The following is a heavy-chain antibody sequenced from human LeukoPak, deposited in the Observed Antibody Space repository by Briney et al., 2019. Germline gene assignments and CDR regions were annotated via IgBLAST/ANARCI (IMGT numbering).Heavy chain of an antibody. D-gene: IGHD6-13*01. J-gene: IGHJ4*02. CDR1: GYTFTSYY. Sequence: ASVKVSCKASGYTFTSYYMHWVRQAPGQGLEWMGIINPSGGSTSYAQKFQGGVTMTRDMSTSTVYMELSSLRSEDTAVYYCARVGIAAAGTPLWGQGTLVTVSS. CDR3: ARVGIAAAGTPL. CDR2: INPSGGST. V-gene: IGHV1-46*01.